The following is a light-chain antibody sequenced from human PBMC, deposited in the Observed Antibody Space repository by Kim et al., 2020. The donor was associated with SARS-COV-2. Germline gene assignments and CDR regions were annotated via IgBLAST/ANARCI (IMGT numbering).Light chain of an antibody. CDR1: SSDVGGYNY. CDR3: SSYTSSSTYV. V-gene: IGLV2-14*03. J-gene: IGLJ1*01. Sequence: QSITISCTGTSSDVGGYNYVSWYQQHPGKAPKLMIYDVSNRPSGVSNRFSGSKSGNTASLTISGLQAEDEADYYCSSYTSSSTYVFATGTKMTVL. CDR2: DVS.